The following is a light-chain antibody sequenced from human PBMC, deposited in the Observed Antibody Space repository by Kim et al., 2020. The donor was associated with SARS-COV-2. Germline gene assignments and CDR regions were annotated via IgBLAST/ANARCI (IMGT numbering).Light chain of an antibody. CDR3: NSRDTTGDHIVV. CDR2: DNN. Sequence: SSELTQDPTVSAALGQTVRITCQGDSLTTYYVSWYQQKPGQAPRLVIFDNNRRPSGIPDRFSGSSSGDTASLTITGAQAEDEADYYCNSRDTTGDHIVVF. J-gene: IGLJ3*02. CDR1: SLTTYY. V-gene: IGLV3-19*01.